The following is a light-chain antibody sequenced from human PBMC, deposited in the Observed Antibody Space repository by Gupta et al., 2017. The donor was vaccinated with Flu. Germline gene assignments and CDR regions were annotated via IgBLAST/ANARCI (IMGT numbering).Light chain of an antibody. Sequence: SITSSCTGTNTYVGSDNIVSWYQQHTGKAPKLIIYEVNKRPSGVSNRFSGSKSGNTASLTISGLKAEDEADYYCCSDAGSSTYVFGTETKVTVL. CDR2: EVN. CDR3: CSDAGSSTYV. CDR1: NTYVGSDNI. J-gene: IGLJ1*01. V-gene: IGLV2-23*02.